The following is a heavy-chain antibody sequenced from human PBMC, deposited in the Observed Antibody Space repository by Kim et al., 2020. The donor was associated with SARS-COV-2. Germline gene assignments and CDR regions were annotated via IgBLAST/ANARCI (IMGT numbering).Heavy chain of an antibody. CDR3: ARNRGLDV. Sequence: GESLRLSCATSGFRISNYWMSWVRQAPGKGLEWVANIKQDGSEKNYVDSVKGRFTISRDSAKNSLYLQMNSLRAEDTAVYYCARNRGLDVWGQGTTVTVSS. J-gene: IGHJ6*02. V-gene: IGHV3-7*01. CDR2: IKQDGSEK. CDR1: GFRISNYW.